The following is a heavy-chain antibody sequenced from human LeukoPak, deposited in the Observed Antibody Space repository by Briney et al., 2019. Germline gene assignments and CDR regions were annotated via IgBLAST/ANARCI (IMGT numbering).Heavy chain of an antibody. CDR2: ISYDGSNK. V-gene: IGHV3-30*03. D-gene: IGHD7-27*01. CDR3: ATTNWVDY. Sequence: GGSLRLSCAASGFTFSSYGIHWVRQTPGEGLEWVAVISYDGSNKYYADSVKGRFTISRDSSKNTLYLQMNSLRAEDTAVYYCATTNWVDYWGQGTLVTVSS. CDR1: GFTFSSYG. J-gene: IGHJ4*02.